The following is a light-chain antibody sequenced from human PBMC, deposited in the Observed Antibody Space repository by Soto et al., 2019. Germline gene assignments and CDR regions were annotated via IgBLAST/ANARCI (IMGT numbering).Light chain of an antibody. V-gene: IGLV2-14*01. CDR1: SSDVGGYNY. Sequence: QSVLTQPASVSGSPGQSITISCTGTSSDVGGYNYVSWYQQHPGKAPKLMIYEVSNRPSGVSNRFSGSKSGNTASLTISGLQAEDEADYYCSSYTSRNTWVFGGGTKVTV. CDR2: EVS. J-gene: IGLJ3*02. CDR3: SSYTSRNTWV.